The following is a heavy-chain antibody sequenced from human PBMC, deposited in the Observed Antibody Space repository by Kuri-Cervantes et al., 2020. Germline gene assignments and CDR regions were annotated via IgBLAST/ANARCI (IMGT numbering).Heavy chain of an antibody. V-gene: IGHV4-34*01. Sequence: SQTLSLTCAVYGGSFSGYYWSWIRQPPGKGLEWIGEINHSGSTSYNPSLKSRVTISVDTSKNQFSLKLSSVTAADTAVYYCARGKPGYCSGGSCSYYFDYWGQGTLVTVSS. J-gene: IGHJ4*02. D-gene: IGHD2-15*01. CDR2: INHSGST. CDR1: GGSFSGYY. CDR3: ARGKPGYCSGGSCSYYFDY.